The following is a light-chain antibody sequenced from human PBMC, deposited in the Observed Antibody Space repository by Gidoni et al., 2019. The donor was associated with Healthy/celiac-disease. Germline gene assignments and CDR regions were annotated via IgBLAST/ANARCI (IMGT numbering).Light chain of an antibody. CDR3: QALYSSTVV. V-gene: IGLV3-25*02. CDR1: ALPKQY. Sequence: SYDLTLPPSVSVYPGKTARITCSGDALPKQYAYWYQQKPGQAPVLVIYKDRGRPAGIPDGFSGSSSGTTSTLTISGTQAMDEADYYCQALYSSTVVFGGGTKLTVL. J-gene: IGLJ2*01. CDR2: KDR.